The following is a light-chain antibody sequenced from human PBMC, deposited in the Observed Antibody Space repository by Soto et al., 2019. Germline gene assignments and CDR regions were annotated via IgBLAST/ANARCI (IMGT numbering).Light chain of an antibody. V-gene: IGLV2-8*01. CDR2: EVS. J-gene: IGLJ3*02. CDR1: SSDVGGYNY. Sequence: QSALTQPPSASGSPGQSVTISCTGTSSDVGGYNYVSWYQQHPGKVPKLMIYEVSKRPSGVPDRFSGSKSGNTASLTVSGLQAEDEADYYCSSYAGSNNLLFGGGTKVTVL. CDR3: SSYAGSNNLL.